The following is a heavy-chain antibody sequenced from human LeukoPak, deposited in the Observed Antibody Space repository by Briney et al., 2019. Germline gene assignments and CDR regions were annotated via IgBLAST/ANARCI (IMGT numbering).Heavy chain of an antibody. CDR1: GYPISSGYH. CDR3: ARGRLDSAMVMVY. CDR2: IYHGGGT. V-gene: IGHV4-38-2*02. J-gene: IGHJ4*02. D-gene: IGHD5-18*01. Sequence: SETLSLTCTVSGYPISSGYHWGWIRQPPGKGLEWIGSIYHGGGTYYNPSLKSRVTVSVDTSKNQFFMKVNSVTAADTAVYHCARGRLDSAMVMVYWGQGTLVTVSS.